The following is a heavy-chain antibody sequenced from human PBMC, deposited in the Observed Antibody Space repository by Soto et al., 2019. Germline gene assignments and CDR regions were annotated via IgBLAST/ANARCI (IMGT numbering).Heavy chain of an antibody. J-gene: IGHJ4*02. V-gene: IGHV1-18*01. Sequence: ASVKVSCKASGYTFTSYGISWVRQAPGQGLEWMGWISVYNGNTNSAKKFQGRVTMTTDTSTSTAYMELRSLRSDDTAVYYCARDDCSGGSCYLDDWGQGTLVTVSP. CDR1: GYTFTSYG. CDR3: ARDDCSGGSCYLDD. CDR2: ISVYNGNT. D-gene: IGHD2-15*01.